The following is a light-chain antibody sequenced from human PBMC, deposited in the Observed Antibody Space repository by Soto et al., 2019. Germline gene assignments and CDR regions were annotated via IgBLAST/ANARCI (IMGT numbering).Light chain of an antibody. J-gene: IGKJ3*01. V-gene: IGKV3-20*01. Sequence: EIVLTQSPGTLSLSPGERATLSCRASQSVSSSYLAWYQQKPGQAPRLLIYGASSRATGIPDRFSGSGSGTDLTLTISRLEPEEFAVYYCQQYGSSPFTFGPGTKGDIK. CDR2: GAS. CDR3: QQYGSSPFT. CDR1: QSVSSSY.